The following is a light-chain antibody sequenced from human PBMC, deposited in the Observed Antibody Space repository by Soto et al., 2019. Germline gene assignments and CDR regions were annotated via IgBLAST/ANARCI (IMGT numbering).Light chain of an antibody. Sequence: QSALTQPASVPGFPGQSIAISCTGTSSDVGGYDSVSWFQQHPDKAPKLMIYDVNNRPSGVSNRFSGSKSGNTASLTISGLQAEDEADYYCNSCTNNNFWVFGGGTQLTVL. J-gene: IGLJ3*02. CDR2: DVN. CDR1: SSDVGGYDS. V-gene: IGLV2-14*01. CDR3: NSCTNNNFWV.